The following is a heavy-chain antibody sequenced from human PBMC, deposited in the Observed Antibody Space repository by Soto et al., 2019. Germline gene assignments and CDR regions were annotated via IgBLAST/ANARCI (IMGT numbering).Heavy chain of an antibody. Sequence: QVQLVQSGAEVKKPGASVKVSCKASGYTFTSYGISWVRQAPGQGLEWMGWISAYNGNTNYTQKVQDRVTMTTDTSTSTAYMELRSLRSDDTAVYYCARVPRIVGATREALDFDYWGQGTLVTVSS. J-gene: IGHJ4*02. D-gene: IGHD1-26*01. CDR3: ARVPRIVGATREALDFDY. CDR1: GYTFTSYG. CDR2: ISAYNGNT. V-gene: IGHV1-18*01.